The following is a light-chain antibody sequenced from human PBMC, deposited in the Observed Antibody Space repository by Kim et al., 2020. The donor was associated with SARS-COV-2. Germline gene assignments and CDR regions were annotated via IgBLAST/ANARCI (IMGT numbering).Light chain of an antibody. V-gene: IGKV3-15*01. CDR1: QSVSSN. CDR3: QQYNDWPLT. J-gene: IGKJ4*01. CDR2: DAS. Sequence: EIVMTQSPATLSVSPGESATLSCRASQSVSSNLAWYQQKPGQAPRLLIYDASTRATGIPARFSGSGSGTEFTLTISSLQSEDFAVYYCQQYNDWPLTFGGGTKVDI.